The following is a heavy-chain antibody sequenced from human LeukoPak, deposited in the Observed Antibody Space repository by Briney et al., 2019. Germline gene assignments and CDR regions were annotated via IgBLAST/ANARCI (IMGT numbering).Heavy chain of an antibody. CDR1: GFTVSSNY. D-gene: IGHD3-22*01. J-gene: IGHJ6*03. V-gene: IGHV3-53*01. Sequence: PGGSLRLSCAASGFTVSSNYMSWVRQAPGKGLEWVSVIYSGGSTYYADSVKGRFTISRDNSKNTLYLQMNSLRAEDTAVYYCAKGLSVDSSGYYDLYYYYMDVWGKGTTVTVSS. CDR3: AKGLSVDSSGYYDLYYYYMDV. CDR2: IYSGGST.